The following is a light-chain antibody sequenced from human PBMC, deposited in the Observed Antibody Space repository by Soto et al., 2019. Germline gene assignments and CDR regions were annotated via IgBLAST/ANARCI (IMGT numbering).Light chain of an antibody. CDR1: QSISDW. Sequence: DIQLTQSPSTLSAYVGDRVKITCRASQSISDWLAWYQQKAGKAPELLISDASTLATGVPSRFSGSGSGTEFTLTISSLQPDDFATYYCQQYNSYSFGQGTKVDIK. CDR2: DAS. V-gene: IGKV1-5*01. J-gene: IGKJ1*01. CDR3: QQYNSYS.